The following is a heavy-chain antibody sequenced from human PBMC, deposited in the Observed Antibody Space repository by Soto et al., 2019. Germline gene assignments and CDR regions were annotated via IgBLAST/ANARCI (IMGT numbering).Heavy chain of an antibody. CDR3: ARKDSSGYSNWFDP. Sequence: ESLNIFCTTSGYTFSRYWIALVRQTPGRGLEWMGIIYPADSDTRYSPSFQGQVTISADKSTSTAYLHWNSLKASDSATYYCARKDSSGYSNWFDPWGQGTLVTVSS. CDR1: GYTFSRYW. CDR2: IYPADSDT. J-gene: IGHJ5*02. D-gene: IGHD3-22*01. V-gene: IGHV5-51*01.